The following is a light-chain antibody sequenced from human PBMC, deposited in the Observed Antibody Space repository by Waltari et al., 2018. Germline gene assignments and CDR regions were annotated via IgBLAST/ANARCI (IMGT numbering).Light chain of an antibody. CDR3: NSYTSSSTWV. V-gene: IGLV2-14*01. J-gene: IGLJ3*02. CDR1: SSAVGGYNN. CDR2: DVS. Sequence: QSALTQPASVSGSPGQSITISCTGTSSAVGGYNNFSWYQQHPGKAPKPMIFDVSTRPSGVSNRFSGSKSGSPASLTISGLQAEDEADFYCNSYTSSSTWVFGGGTKLTVL.